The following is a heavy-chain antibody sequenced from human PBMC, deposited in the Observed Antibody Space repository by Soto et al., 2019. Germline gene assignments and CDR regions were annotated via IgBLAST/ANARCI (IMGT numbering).Heavy chain of an antibody. CDR3: AKDRIAVAGSNFDS. J-gene: IGHJ4*02. CDR2: ISASGGST. D-gene: IGHD6-19*01. V-gene: IGHV3-23*01. CDR1: GFTFSSYA. Sequence: GGSLRLSCAASGFTFSSYAISWVRQAPGKGLEWVSSISASGGSTYYADSVKGRFTISRDNSKNTLYVQMKSLRAEDTAVYYCAKDRIAVAGSNFDSWGQGTLVTVSS.